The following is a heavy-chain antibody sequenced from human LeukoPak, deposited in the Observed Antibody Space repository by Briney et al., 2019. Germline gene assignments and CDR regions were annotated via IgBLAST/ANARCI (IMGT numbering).Heavy chain of an antibody. V-gene: IGHV3-33*01. J-gene: IGHJ6*04. CDR1: GFTISSYG. Sequence: PGRSLRLSCAASGFTISSYGMHWVRQAPGKGLEWVAVIWYDGSNKYYADSVKGRFTISRDNSKNTLYLQMNSLRAEDTPVYYCARDPYGDYSYYYGMDVWGKGTTVTVSS. CDR3: ARDPYGDYSYYYGMDV. CDR2: IWYDGSNK. D-gene: IGHD4-17*01.